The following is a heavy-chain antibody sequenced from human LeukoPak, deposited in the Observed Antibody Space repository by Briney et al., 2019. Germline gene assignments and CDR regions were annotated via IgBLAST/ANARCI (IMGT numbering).Heavy chain of an antibody. CDR2: IWFDGSNK. Sequence: PGRSLRLSCAASGFTFSSYGMRWVRQAPGKGLEWVAVIWFDGSNKYYADSVKGRFTISRDNSKNTLYLQMNSLRAEDTAVYYCARDRDWGCSYCSYWGQGTLVTVSS. J-gene: IGHJ4*02. CDR1: GFTFSSYG. D-gene: IGHD7-27*01. V-gene: IGHV3-33*01. CDR3: ARDRDWGCSYCSY.